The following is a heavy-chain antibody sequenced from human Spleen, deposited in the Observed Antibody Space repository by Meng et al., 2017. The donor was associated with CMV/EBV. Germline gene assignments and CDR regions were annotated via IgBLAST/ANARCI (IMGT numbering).Heavy chain of an antibody. J-gene: IGHJ6*02. Sequence: GESLKISCAASGFTFSSYAMHWVRQAPGKGLEWVAVISYDGSNKYYADSVKGRFTISRDNSKNTLYLQMNSLRVEDTAVYYCARDRMPAAGSGDGMDVWGQGTTVTVSS. CDR3: ARDRMPAAGSGDGMDV. D-gene: IGHD6-13*01. CDR2: ISYDGSNK. V-gene: IGHV3-30-3*01. CDR1: GFTFSSYA.